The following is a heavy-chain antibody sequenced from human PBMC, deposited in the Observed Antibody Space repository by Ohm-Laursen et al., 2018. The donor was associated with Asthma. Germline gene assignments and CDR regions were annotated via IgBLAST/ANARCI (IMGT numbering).Heavy chain of an antibody. J-gene: IGHJ3*02. CDR3: ASGSKKKRISTRENDAFDI. V-gene: IGHV4-31*03. CDR2: IYYSGST. D-gene: IGHD2-15*01. CDR1: GGSISSGSYY. Sequence: TLSLTCTVSGGSISSGSYYWSWIRQHPGKGLEWIGYIYYSGSTYYNPSLKSRVTISTDTSKNQVSLKLSFVTAADTAVYFCASGSKKKRISTRENDAFDIWGQGTMVTVSS.